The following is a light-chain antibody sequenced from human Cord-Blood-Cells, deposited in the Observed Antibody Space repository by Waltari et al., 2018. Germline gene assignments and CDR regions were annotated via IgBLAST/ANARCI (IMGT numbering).Light chain of an antibody. V-gene: IGLV2-11*01. Sequence: QSALTQPRPVSGSPGQSVTISCTGTSSDVGGYNHVSWYQQHPGKAPKLMIYDVSKRPSGVPDRFSGSKSGNTASLTISGLQAEDEADYYCCSYAGSPYVFGTGTKVTVL. CDR1: SSDVGGYNH. J-gene: IGLJ1*01. CDR2: DVS. CDR3: CSYAGSPYV.